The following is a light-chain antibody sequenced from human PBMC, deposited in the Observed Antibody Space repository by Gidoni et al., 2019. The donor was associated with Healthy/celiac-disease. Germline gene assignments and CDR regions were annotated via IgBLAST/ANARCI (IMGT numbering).Light chain of an antibody. CDR1: QSISSY. V-gene: IGKV1-39*01. CDR2: AAS. CDR3: QQSDSTPRA. J-gene: IGKJ2*01. Sequence: DLKMTQSPSSLSASVGDRVTLTCRASQSISSYLNWYQQKPGKAPKLLIYAASSLQSGVPSRFSGSGSGTDFTLTISSLQPEDFATYYCQQSDSTPRAFGQXTKLEIK.